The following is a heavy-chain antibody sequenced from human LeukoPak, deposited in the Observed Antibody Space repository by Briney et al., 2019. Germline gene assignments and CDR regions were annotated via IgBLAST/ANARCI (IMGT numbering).Heavy chain of an antibody. CDR2: ISGSGGST. D-gene: IGHD3-9*01. V-gene: IGHV3-23*01. Sequence: PGGSLRLSCAASGFTFSSYAMSWVRQAPGKGLEWVSAISGSGGSTYYADSVKGRFTISRDNSKNMLYLQMNSLRAEDTAVYYCAKDHLRYLAFDPWGQGTLLTVSS. CDR3: AKDHLRYLAFDP. J-gene: IGHJ5*02. CDR1: GFTFSSYA.